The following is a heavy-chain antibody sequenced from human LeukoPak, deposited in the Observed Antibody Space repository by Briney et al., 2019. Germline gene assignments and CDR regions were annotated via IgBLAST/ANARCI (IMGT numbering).Heavy chain of an antibody. D-gene: IGHD6-19*01. V-gene: IGHV3-23*01. CDR1: GFSLSTYG. J-gene: IGHJ4*02. CDR3: AKHHGTAVAGFYY. CDR2: ITGTGGST. Sequence: PGASLRLSCAASGFSLSTYGVSWVRQPPGKGLEWFSGITGTGGSTYYADSVKGRFTVSRDTSKNTLYLQMNSLRAEDTAIYYCAKHHGTAVAGFYYWGQGTLVTVSS.